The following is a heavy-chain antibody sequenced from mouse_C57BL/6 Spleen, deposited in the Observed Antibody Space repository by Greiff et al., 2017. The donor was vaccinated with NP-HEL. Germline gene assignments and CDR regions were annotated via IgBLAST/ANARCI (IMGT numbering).Heavy chain of an antibody. CDR2: IDPSDSYT. J-gene: IGHJ2*01. Sequence: QVQLQQPGAELVMPGASVKLSCKASGYTFTSYWMHWVKQRPGQGLEWIGEIDPSDSYTNYNQKFKGKSTLTVDKSSSTAYMQLSSLTSEDSAVYYCARRIPYYDGSSYEGYYFDYWGQGTTLTVSS. CDR3: ARRIPYYDGSSYEGYYFDY. D-gene: IGHD1-1*01. V-gene: IGHV1-69*01. CDR1: GYTFTSYW.